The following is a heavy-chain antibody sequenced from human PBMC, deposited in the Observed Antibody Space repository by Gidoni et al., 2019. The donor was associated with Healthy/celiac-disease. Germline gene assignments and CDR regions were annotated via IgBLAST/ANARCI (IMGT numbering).Heavy chain of an antibody. Sequence: EVQLFDSGGGLVQPGVSLRLSCAASGFTFSSYAMSWVRQAPGKGLEWVSAISSSGGRTYYADSVKGRFTISRDNSKNTLYLQMNSLRAEDTAVYYCAKPRSGWDGYFDYWGQGTLVTVSS. V-gene: IGHV3-23*01. J-gene: IGHJ4*02. CDR1: GFTFSSYA. CDR3: AKPRSGWDGYFDY. CDR2: ISSSGGRT. D-gene: IGHD6-19*01.